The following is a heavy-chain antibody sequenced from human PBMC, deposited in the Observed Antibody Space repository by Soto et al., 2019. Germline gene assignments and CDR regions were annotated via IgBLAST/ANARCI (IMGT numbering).Heavy chain of an antibody. V-gene: IGHV4-59*08. J-gene: IGHJ5*02. CDR2: IYYSGST. D-gene: IGHD4-17*01. CDR3: ASSPYGDRQYNWFDP. Sequence: PSETLSLTCTVSGDSLGNYYWNWIRHSPGKGLEWIGYIYYSGSTNYNPSLESRVTISVDTSKNQFSLHLSSVTAADTAVYYCASSPYGDRQYNWFDPWGQGTLVTVSS. CDR1: GDSLGNYY.